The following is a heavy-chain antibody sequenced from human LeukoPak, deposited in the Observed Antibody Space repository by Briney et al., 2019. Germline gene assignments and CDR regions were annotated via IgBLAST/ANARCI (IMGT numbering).Heavy chain of an antibody. CDR1: GFTFSNYW. CDR2: INSDGSST. V-gene: IGHV3-74*01. J-gene: IGHJ6*02. Sequence: GGSLRLSCAASGFTFSNYWMNWVRHAPGKGLMWVSHINSDGSSTTYADSVKGRFTISRDNARNTLYLQMDSLRAEDTAVYYCARDRMVGYYHYGMDVWGQGTTVSVSS. D-gene: IGHD2-8*01. CDR3: ARDRMVGYYHYGMDV.